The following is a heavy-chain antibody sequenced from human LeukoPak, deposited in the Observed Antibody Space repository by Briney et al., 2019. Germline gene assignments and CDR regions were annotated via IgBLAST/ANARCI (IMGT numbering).Heavy chain of an antibody. Sequence: GASVKVSCEASGYTFTSYYMHWVRQAPGQGLEWMGWMNPNSGNIGYAQKFQGRVTITRNTSISTAYMELSSLRSEDTAVYYCARAAPYCSSTSCYGVYWGQGTLVTVSS. CDR3: ARAAPYCSSTSCYGVY. CDR1: GYTFTSYY. D-gene: IGHD2-2*01. J-gene: IGHJ4*02. V-gene: IGHV1-8*03. CDR2: MNPNSGNI.